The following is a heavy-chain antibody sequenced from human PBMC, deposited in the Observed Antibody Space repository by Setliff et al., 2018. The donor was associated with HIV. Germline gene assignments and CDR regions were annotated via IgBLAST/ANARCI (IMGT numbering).Heavy chain of an antibody. CDR1: GGSISSTVYY. Sequence: PSETLSLTCTVSGGSISSTVYYWGWIRQPPGKGLEWIGSIYYTGSTYSNPSLKSRLTISEDASKSQFSLTLRSVTAADTAVYYCARRLAIGHWYFDIWGRGTLVTVSS. J-gene: IGHJ2*01. V-gene: IGHV4-39*01. CDR3: ARRLAIGHWYFDI. CDR2: IYYTGST.